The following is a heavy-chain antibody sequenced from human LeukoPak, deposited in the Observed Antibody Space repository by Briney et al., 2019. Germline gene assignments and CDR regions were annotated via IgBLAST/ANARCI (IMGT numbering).Heavy chain of an antibody. J-gene: IGHJ4*02. CDR2: ISGSGGST. D-gene: IGHD6-19*01. Sequence: GGSLRLSCAASGITFSDYYMSWIRQAPGKGLEWVSAISGSGGSTSYADSVKGRFTISRDNSKNTLYLQMNSLRAEDTAVYYCAKPSSGWYNFDYWGQGTLVTVSS. CDR3: AKPSSGWYNFDY. V-gene: IGHV3-23*01. CDR1: GITFSDYY.